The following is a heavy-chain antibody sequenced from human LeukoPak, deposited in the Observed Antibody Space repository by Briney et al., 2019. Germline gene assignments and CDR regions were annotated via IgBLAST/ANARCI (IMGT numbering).Heavy chain of an antibody. J-gene: IGHJ4*02. V-gene: IGHV4-34*01. CDR3: ARGGRFLKYFDY. CDR2: INHSGST. CDR1: GGSSSGYY. Sequence: PSETLSLTCAVYGGSSSGYYWSWIRQPPGKGLEWIGEINHSGSTNYNPSLKSRVTISVDTSKNQFSLKLSSVTAADTAVYYCARGGRFLKYFDYWGQGTLVTVSS. D-gene: IGHD3-3*01.